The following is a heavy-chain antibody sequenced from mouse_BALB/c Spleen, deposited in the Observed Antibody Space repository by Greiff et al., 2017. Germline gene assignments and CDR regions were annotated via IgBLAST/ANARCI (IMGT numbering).Heavy chain of an antibody. Sequence: QVQLKQPGAELVKPGASVKLSCKASGYTFTSYWMHWVKQRPGQGLEWIGEINPSNGRTNYNEKFKSKATLTVDKSSSTAYMQLSSLTSEDSAVYYCAFTTDYAMDYWGQGTSVTVSS. CDR1: GYTFTSYW. CDR3: AFTTDYAMDY. J-gene: IGHJ4*01. V-gene: IGHV1S81*02. CDR2: INPSNGRT. D-gene: IGHD1-1*01.